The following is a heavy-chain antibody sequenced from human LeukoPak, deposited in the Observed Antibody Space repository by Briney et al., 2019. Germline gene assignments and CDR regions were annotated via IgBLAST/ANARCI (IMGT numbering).Heavy chain of an antibody. CDR1: GFTFSSYA. V-gene: IGHV3-23*01. CDR3: AKRNYYDSSGYFRIANPPDDAFDI. CDR2: ISGSGGST. J-gene: IGHJ3*02. Sequence: GGSLRLSCAASGFTFSSYAMSWVRQAPGKGLEWVSAISGSGGSTYYADSVKGRFTISRDNSKNTLYLQMNSLRAEDTAVYYCAKRNYYDSSGYFRIANPPDDAFDIWGQGTMVTVSS. D-gene: IGHD3-22*01.